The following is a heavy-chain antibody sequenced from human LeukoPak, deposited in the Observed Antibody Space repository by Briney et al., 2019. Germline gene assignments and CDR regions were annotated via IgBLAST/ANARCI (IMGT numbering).Heavy chain of an antibody. J-gene: IGHJ6*04. V-gene: IGHV3-23*01. CDR3: AELGITMIGGV. CDR1: GFTFSSYA. CDR2: ISGSGGST. D-gene: IGHD3-10*02. Sequence: PGGSLRLSCAASGFTFSSYAMSWVRQASGKGLEWVSAISGSGGSTYYADSVKGRFTISRDNAKNSLYLQMNSLRAEDTAVYYCAELGITMIGGVWGKGTTVTISS.